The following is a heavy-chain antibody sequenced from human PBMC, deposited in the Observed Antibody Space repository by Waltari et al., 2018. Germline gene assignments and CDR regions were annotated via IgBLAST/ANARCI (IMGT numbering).Heavy chain of an antibody. CDR3: ARWGHVWWTQDAFDI. CDR2: IYYSGST. V-gene: IGHV4-59*01. Sequence: QVQLQESGPGLVKPSETLSLTCTVSGGSISSYYWSWIRQPPGKGLEWIGYIYYSGSTNYNPSLKSRVTISVDTSKNQFSLKLSAVTAADTAVYCCARWGHVWWTQDAFDIWGQGTMVTVSS. J-gene: IGHJ3*02. D-gene: IGHD2-21*01. CDR1: GGSISSYY.